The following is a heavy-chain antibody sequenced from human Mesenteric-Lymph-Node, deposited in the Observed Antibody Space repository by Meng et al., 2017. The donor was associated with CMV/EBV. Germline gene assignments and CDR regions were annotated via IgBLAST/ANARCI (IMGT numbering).Heavy chain of an antibody. CDR3: AHSVRGYCSSTSCPNWFDP. CDR2: IYWDDDK. J-gene: IGHJ5*02. V-gene: IGHV2-5*02. Sequence: TSGVGGGWIRQPPGKALEWLALIYWDDDKRYSPSLKSRLTITKDTSKNQVVLTMTNMDPVDTATYYCAHSVRGYCSSTSCPNWFDPWGQGTLVTVSS. CDR1: TSGVG. D-gene: IGHD2-2*01.